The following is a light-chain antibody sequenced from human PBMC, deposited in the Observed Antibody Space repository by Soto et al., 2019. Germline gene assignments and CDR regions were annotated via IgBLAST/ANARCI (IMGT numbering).Light chain of an antibody. J-gene: IGKJ4*01. CDR3: QQYGDSPLT. CDR2: GAS. V-gene: IGKV3-20*01. CDR1: QSVSSSY. Sequence: EIVLTQSPGTLSLSPGERATLSCRASQSVSSSYLAWYQQKPGQAPRLPIYGASSRATGIPDRFSGSGSGTDFTLTISRLEPEDFAVYHCQQYGDSPLTFGGGTKVDIK.